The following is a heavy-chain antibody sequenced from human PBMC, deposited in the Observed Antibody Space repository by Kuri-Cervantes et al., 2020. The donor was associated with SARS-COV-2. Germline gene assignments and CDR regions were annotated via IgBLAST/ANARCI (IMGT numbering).Heavy chain of an antibody. J-gene: IGHJ4*02. CDR1: GFIFGAYS. D-gene: IGHD3-3*01. V-gene: IGHV3-21*04. CDR3: AKGHIYTIFGVTPYYFDY. CDR2: ISSNYNYL. Sequence: GGSLRLSCVTSGFIFGAYSMTWVRQAPGRGLEWVSSISSNYNYLYYTDSVKGRFTISRDNPRNSLYLQMNSLRAEDTGVYYCAKGHIYTIFGVTPYYFDYWGQGTLVTVSS.